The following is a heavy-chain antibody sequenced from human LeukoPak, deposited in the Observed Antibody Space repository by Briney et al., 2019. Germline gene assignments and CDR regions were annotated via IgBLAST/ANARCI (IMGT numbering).Heavy chain of an antibody. CDR3: AREAIQTAGIAAAGSFDP. CDR2: INHSGST. J-gene: IGHJ5*02. Sequence: SETLSLTCTVSGGSISSSSYYWGWIRQPPGKGLEWIGEINHSGSTNYNPSLKSRVTISVDTSKNQFSLKLSSVTAADTAVYYCAREAIQTAGIAAAGSFDPWGQGTLVTVSS. V-gene: IGHV4-39*07. D-gene: IGHD6-13*01. CDR1: GGSISSSSYY.